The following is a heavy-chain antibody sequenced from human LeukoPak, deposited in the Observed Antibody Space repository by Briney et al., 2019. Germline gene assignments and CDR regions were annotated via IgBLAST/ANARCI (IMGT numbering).Heavy chain of an antibody. CDR2: ISSSGSYI. V-gene: IGHV3-21*01. CDR1: GFTFSSYS. J-gene: IGHJ4*02. CDR3: AREGRCSGGSCYRYYFDY. Sequence: PGGSLRLSCAASGFTFSSYSMNWVRQAPGKGLEWVSSISSSGSYIYYADSVKGRFTISRDNAKNSLYLQMNSLRAEDTAVYYCAREGRCSGGSCYRYYFDYWGQGTLVTVSS. D-gene: IGHD2-15*01.